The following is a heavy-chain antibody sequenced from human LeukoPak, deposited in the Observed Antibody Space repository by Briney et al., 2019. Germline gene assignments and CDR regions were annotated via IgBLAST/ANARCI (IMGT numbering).Heavy chain of an antibody. J-gene: IGHJ4*02. D-gene: IGHD3-10*01. CDR2: INPNSAGT. CDR1: GYTFTGYY. Sequence: ASVKVSCKASGYTFTGYYMHWVRQAPGQGLEWMGWINPNSAGTNYAQKFQGRVTMTRDTSISTAYMELSRLRSDDTAVYYCARGLFGEWGFDYWGQGTLVTVSS. CDR3: ARGLFGEWGFDY. V-gene: IGHV1-2*02.